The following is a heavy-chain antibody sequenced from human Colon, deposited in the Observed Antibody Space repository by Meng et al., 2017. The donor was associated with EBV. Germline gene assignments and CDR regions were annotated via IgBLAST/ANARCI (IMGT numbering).Heavy chain of an antibody. D-gene: IGHD4-17*01. V-gene: IGHV4-30-4*01. J-gene: IGHJ5*02. CDR2: IYYSGST. Sequence: QVQLQESGPGLVKPSXXXXXTXXVSGGSISSGDSYWSWIRQPPGKGLEWIGYIYYSGSTYYNPSLRSRVAISIDTSKNQFSLKLTSVTAADTAVYFCARTNYGDYNWFDPWGQGTLVTVSS. CDR3: ARTNYGDYNWFDP. CDR1: GGSISSGDSY.